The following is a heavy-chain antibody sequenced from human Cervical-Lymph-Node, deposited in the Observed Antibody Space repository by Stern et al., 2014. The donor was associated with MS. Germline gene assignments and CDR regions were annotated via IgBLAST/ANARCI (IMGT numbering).Heavy chain of an antibody. J-gene: IGHJ4*02. CDR2: ISYDVSKK. CDR3: AREYSYGHVDY. CDR1: GFTFSSYG. V-gene: IGHV3-33*05. D-gene: IGHD5-18*01. Sequence: VQLVESGGGVVQPGRSLRLSCAASGFTFSSYGMHWVRQAPGKGLEWVAVISYDVSKKYYAESVKGRITISRDNSKNTLYLQMNSLRAEDTAVYYCAREYSYGHVDYCGQGTLFTVSS.